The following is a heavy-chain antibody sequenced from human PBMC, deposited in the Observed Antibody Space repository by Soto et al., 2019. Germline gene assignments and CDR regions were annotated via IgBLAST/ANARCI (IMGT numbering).Heavy chain of an antibody. CDR3: ARDIVATISAFDI. V-gene: IGHV3-21*01. J-gene: IGHJ3*02. CDR2: ISSSSSYI. D-gene: IGHD5-12*01. CDR1: GFTFSSYS. Sequence: GGSLRLSCAASGFTFSSYSMNWVRQAPGKGLEWVSSISSSSSYIYYADSVKGRFTISRDNAKNSLYLQMNSLRAEDTAVYYCARDIVATISAFDIWGQGTMVTVSS.